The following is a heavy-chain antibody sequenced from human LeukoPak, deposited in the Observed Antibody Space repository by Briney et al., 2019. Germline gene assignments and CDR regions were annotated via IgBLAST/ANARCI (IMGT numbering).Heavy chain of an antibody. D-gene: IGHD5-18*01. CDR1: GGTFSSYA. J-gene: IGHJ6*02. CDR2: IIPIFGTA. V-gene: IGHV1-69*13. CDR3: ARVQGYSYDFYYYYYGMDV. Sequence: ASVKVSCKASGGTFSSYAISWVRQAPGQGLEWMGGIIPIFGTANYAQKFQGRVTITADESTSTAYMELSSLRSEDTAVYYCARVQGYSYDFYYYYYGMDVWGQGTTVTVSS.